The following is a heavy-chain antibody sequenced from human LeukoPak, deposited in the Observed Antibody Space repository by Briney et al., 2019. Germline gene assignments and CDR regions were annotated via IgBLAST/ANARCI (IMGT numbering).Heavy chain of an antibody. Sequence: GESLKISCKGSGYSFSSFWIAWIRQMPGKGLEWMGIIFPGDSDTRYRPSLQGQVTISVDKSIDTAFLQWSSLKASDSAIYYCARLTSFADLLTATRRSWFDPWGQETLVTVSS. CDR3: ARLTSFADLLTATRRSWFDP. J-gene: IGHJ5*02. CDR2: IFPGDSDT. CDR1: GYSFSSFW. V-gene: IGHV5-51*01. D-gene: IGHD2-21*02.